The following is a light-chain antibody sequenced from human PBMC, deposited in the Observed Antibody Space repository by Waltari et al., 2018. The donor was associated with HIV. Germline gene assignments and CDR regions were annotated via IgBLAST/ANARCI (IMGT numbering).Light chain of an antibody. CDR2: EVS. CDR3: CSYTSAATWV. Sequence: QSALTQPASVSGSRGQSITISCTGTNSALGSYDLVSWYQQHPGAAPKLIIYEVSYRPSGVSDRFSGSKSINAASLTISGLQADDEADYYCCSYTSAATWVFGGGTKVTVL. V-gene: IGLV2-14*01. J-gene: IGLJ3*02. CDR1: NSALGSYDL.